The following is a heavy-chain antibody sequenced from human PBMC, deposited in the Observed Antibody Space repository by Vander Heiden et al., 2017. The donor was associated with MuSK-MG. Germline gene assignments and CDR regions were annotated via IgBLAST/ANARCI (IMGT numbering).Heavy chain of an antibody. D-gene: IGHD1-1*01. CDR1: GFDFRRYE. V-gene: IGHV3-48*03. CDR3: VRSDILLNDLGGYFDS. Sequence: EVQLVEPGGGFVQPGGSLRLSCAASGFDFRRYEMNWVRQAPGKGLEWVSYISYSGNIIYYADSVKGRFTIFRDNAKNSLYLQMKSLRAEDTAIYYCVRSDILLNDLGGYFDSWGQGTLVTVSS. J-gene: IGHJ4*02. CDR2: ISYSGNII.